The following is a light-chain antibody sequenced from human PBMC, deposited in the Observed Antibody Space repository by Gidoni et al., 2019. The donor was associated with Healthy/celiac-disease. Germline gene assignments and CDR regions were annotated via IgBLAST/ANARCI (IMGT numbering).Light chain of an antibody. CDR1: QSISIY. V-gene: IGKV1-39*01. CDR3: RQSYSTAYT. CDR2: TAS. J-gene: IGKJ2*01. Sequence: DIQMTQSPSSLSASVGDRVTITCRASQSISIYLNWYQQKPGKAPKPLIYTASSLQSGVPSRFSGSGSGTDFALTISSLQPEDFATYYCRQSYSTAYTFXQXTKLEIK.